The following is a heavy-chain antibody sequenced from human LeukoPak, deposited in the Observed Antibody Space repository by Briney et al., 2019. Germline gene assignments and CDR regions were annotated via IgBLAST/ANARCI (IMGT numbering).Heavy chain of an antibody. CDR1: GGSFSGYY. J-gene: IGHJ4*02. Sequence: SETLSLTCAVYGGSFSGYYWSWIRQPPGKGLEWIGEINHSGSTNYNPSLKSRVTISVDTSRNQFSLKLSSVTAADTAVYYCARGTDYYDSSGSLPFDYWGQGTLVTVSS. D-gene: IGHD3-22*01. V-gene: IGHV4-34*01. CDR2: INHSGST. CDR3: ARGTDYYDSSGSLPFDY.